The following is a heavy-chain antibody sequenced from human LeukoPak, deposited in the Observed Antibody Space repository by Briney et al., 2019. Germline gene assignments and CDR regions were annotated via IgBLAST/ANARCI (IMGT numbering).Heavy chain of an antibody. D-gene: IGHD3-22*01. V-gene: IGHV3-66*01. CDR2: IYSGGST. J-gene: IGHJ4*02. Sequence: PGGSLRLSCAASEFSVGSNYMTWVRQAPGKGLEWVSLIYSGGSTYYADSVKGRFTISRDNSKNTLYLQMNSLRAEDTAVYYCARTPSPVSGSGYYQRTYFDYWGQGTLVTVSS. CDR1: EFSVGSNY. CDR3: ARTPSPVSGSGYYQRTYFDY.